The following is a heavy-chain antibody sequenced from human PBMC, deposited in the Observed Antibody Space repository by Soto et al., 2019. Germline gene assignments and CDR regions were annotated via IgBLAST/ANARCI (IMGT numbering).Heavy chain of an antibody. CDR1: GFTFSSYA. D-gene: IGHD6-19*01. CDR3: AKDTVAGYYYYGMDV. J-gene: IGHJ6*02. Sequence: EVQLLESGGGLVQPGGSLRLSCAASGFTFSSYAMSWVRQAPGKGLEWVSAISGSGGSTYYADSVKGRFTISRDNSKNTMYLQMNSLRAEDTAVYYCAKDTVAGYYYYGMDVWGQGTTVTVSS. V-gene: IGHV3-23*01. CDR2: ISGSGGST.